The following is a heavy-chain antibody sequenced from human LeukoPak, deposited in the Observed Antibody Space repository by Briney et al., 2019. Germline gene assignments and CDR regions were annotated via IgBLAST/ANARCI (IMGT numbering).Heavy chain of an antibody. CDR3: ARLSIAVAGLDY. CDR2: ISSSSSYI. V-gene: IGHV3-21*01. Sequence: GGSLRLSCAASGFTFSSYSMNWVRQAPGKALEWVSSISSSSSYIYYADSVKGRFTISRDNAKNSLYLQMNSLRAEDTAVYYCARLSIAVAGLDYWGQGTLVTVSS. D-gene: IGHD6-19*01. CDR1: GFTFSSYS. J-gene: IGHJ4*02.